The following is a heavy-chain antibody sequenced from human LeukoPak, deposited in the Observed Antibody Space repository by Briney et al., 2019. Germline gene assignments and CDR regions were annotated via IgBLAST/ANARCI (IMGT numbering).Heavy chain of an antibody. Sequence: PGGSLRLSCVASGFSFSDHWMNWFRQAPGKGLEWVATIKKDGSEQYYVDSMKGRLTISRDNAKNSVYLQIHNLRAEDTAVYYCVRESRPGGAMGLYHNLDYWGQGTLVAVSS. V-gene: IGHV3-7*01. CDR3: VRESRPGGAMGLYHNLDY. J-gene: IGHJ4*02. CDR2: IKKDGSEQ. CDR1: GFSFSDHW. D-gene: IGHD1-1*01.